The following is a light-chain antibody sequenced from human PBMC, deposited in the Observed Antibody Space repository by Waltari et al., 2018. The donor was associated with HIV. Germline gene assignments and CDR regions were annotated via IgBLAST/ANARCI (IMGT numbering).Light chain of an antibody. CDR2: EVS. Sequence: QSALTQPASVSGSPGQSITISCTGTSSDVGGYNLVPWDQQHPGKAPKLMIYEVSKRASGVCKRFSGSKCGNTASLTIAGRQAEDEADYYCCAYAGSTTYVIFGGGTKLTVL. J-gene: IGLJ2*01. CDR3: CAYAGSTTYVI. V-gene: IGLV2-23*02. CDR1: SSDVGGYNL.